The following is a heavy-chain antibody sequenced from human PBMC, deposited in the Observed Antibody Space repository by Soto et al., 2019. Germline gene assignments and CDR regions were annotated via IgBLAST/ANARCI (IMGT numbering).Heavy chain of an antibody. D-gene: IGHD2-15*01. Sequence: SETLSLTCAVYGGSFSGYYWSWIRLPPGKGLEWIGEINHSGSTNYNPSLKSRVTISVDTSKNQFSLKLSSVTAADTAVYYCACDVVVAATNYFDYWGQGTLVTVSS. V-gene: IGHV4-34*01. CDR2: INHSGST. CDR3: ACDVVVAATNYFDY. CDR1: GGSFSGYY. J-gene: IGHJ4*02.